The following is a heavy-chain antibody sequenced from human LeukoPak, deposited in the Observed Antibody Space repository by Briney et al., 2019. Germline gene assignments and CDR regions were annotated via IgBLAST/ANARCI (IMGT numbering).Heavy chain of an antibody. J-gene: IGHJ4*02. CDR1: GFTFSSHA. V-gene: IGHV3-23*01. CDR2: ISGSGKIT. Sequence: GGSLRLSCAASGFTFSSHAMNWVRQAPGKGLEWVSTISGSGKITYYAGSVKGRFTISRDNSKNTLYLQMNSLRAEDTAVYYCAKWRMGDDFWRKNYFDYWGQGTLVTVSS. D-gene: IGHD3/OR15-3a*01. CDR3: AKWRMGDDFWRKNYFDY.